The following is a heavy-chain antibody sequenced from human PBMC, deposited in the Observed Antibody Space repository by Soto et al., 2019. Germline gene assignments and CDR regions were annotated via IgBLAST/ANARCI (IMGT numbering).Heavy chain of an antibody. D-gene: IGHD6-13*01. CDR3: AKRTLTAAGFDY. J-gene: IGHJ4*02. Sequence: EVQLLESGGGLVQPGGSLRLSCAASGFTFSNYAMTWVRQAPGKGLEWVSVITGSGGGTYFVDSVKGRFTISRDTSKNTVYLQMNSLRAEDTAVYYCAKRTLTAAGFDYWGQGTLVTVSS. CDR1: GFTFSNYA. V-gene: IGHV3-23*01. CDR2: ITGSGGGT.